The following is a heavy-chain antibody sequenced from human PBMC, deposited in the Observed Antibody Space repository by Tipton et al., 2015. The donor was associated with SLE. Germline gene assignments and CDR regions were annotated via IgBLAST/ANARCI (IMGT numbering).Heavy chain of an antibody. CDR1: GGSFSGNF. Sequence: LRLSCAVYGGSFSGNFWNWIRQPPGKGLEWIGTIYYSGSTYYNPSLKSRVTISVDTSKNQFSLKPSSVTAADTAVYYCARVLDGGSAPAAFDIWGQGTMVTVSS. V-gene: IGHV4-34*01. J-gene: IGHJ3*02. CDR2: IYYSGST. D-gene: IGHD3-10*01. CDR3: ARVLDGGSAPAAFDI.